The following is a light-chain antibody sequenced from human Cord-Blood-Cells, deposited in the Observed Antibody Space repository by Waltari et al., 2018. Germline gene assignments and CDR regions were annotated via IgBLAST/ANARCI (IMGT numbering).Light chain of an antibody. CDR3: QQYYSTPPT. Sequence: DIVMTQSPDSLAVSLGERATINCKSSQSVLYSSNNKNYLAWYHKKPGQPPKLLIYWASTRESGVPDRFSGSGSGTDFTLTISSLQAEDVAVYYCQQYYSTPPTFGQGTKVEIK. CDR2: WAS. CDR1: QSVLYSSNNKNY. V-gene: IGKV4-1*01. J-gene: IGKJ1*01.